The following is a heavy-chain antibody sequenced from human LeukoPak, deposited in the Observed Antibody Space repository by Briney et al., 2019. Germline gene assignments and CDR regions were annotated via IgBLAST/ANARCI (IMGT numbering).Heavy chain of an antibody. V-gene: IGHV1-2*02. CDR2: ITPSGGT. J-gene: IGHJ4*02. Sequence: ASVKVSCKTSGSTVTSYAIHWVRQAPGQGLEWMGWITPSGGTNYPQKFQGRVAITWDTSITTAYMDLSRLTSDDTAVYYCAREWYGDGFAHLDYWGQGALVTVSS. CDR1: GSTVTSYA. CDR3: AREWYGDGFAHLDY. D-gene: IGHD5-24*01.